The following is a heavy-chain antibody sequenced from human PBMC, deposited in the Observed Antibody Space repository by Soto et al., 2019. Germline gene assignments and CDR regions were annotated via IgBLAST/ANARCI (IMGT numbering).Heavy chain of an antibody. CDR2: INHSGST. Sequence: PSETLSLTCAVYGGSFSGYYWSWIRQPPGKGLEWIGEINHSGSTNYNPSLKSRVTISVDTYKNQFSLKLSYVTAADTAVYYCARGRDYYDFWSGYHYGMDVWGQGTTVT. CDR1: GGSFSGYY. V-gene: IGHV4-34*01. CDR3: ARGRDYYDFWSGYHYGMDV. J-gene: IGHJ6*02. D-gene: IGHD3-3*01.